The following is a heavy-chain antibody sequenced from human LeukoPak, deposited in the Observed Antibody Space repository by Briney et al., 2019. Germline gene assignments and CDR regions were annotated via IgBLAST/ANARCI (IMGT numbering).Heavy chain of an antibody. CDR2: ILSSGGST. CDR3: AREGYTALFDY. V-gene: IGHV3-23*01. D-gene: IGHD3-16*02. J-gene: IGHJ4*02. CDR1: GFTFSSYA. Sequence: GGSLRLPCAASGFTFSSYAMSWVRQAPGKGLEWVSGILSSGGSTYYADSVKGRFTISRDNAKNTLYLQMSSLRAEDTAVYYCAREGYTALFDYWGQGTLVTVSS.